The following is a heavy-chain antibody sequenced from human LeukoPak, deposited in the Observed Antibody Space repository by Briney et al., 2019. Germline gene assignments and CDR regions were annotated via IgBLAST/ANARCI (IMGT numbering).Heavy chain of an antibody. J-gene: IGHJ6*02. V-gene: IGHV1-69*13. Sequence: GASVKVSCKASGGTFSSYAISWVRQAPGQGLEWMGGIIPIFGTANYAQKFQGRVTITADESTSTAYMELSSLRSEDTAVYYCARDIGQQRESGMDVWGQGTTVTVSS. CDR3: ARDIGQQRESGMDV. D-gene: IGHD6-13*01. CDR1: GGTFSSYA. CDR2: IIPIFGTA.